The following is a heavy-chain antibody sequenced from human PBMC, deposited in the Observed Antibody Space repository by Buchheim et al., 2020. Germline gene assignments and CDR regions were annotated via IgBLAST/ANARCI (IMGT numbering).Heavy chain of an antibody. V-gene: IGHV3-11*01. J-gene: IGHJ6*02. CDR2: ISSSGSTI. CDR1: GGSFSGYY. D-gene: IGHD3-10*01. Sequence: QVQLQQWGAGLLKPSETLSLTCAVYGGSFSGYYWSWIRQAPGKGLEWVSYISSSGSTIYYADSVKGRFTISRDNAKNSLYLQMNSLRAEDTAVYYCARESRSPGSYGMDVWGQGTT. CDR3: ARESRSPGSYGMDV.